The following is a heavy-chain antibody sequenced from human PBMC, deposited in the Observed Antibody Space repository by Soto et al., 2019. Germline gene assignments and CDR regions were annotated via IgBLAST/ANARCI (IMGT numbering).Heavy chain of an antibody. CDR1: GYTFTSYG. CDR2: ISAYNGNT. V-gene: IGHV1-18*04. D-gene: IGHD3-22*01. CDR3: AREPKYYYDSSGYYGPDY. J-gene: IGHJ4*02. Sequence: GASVKVSCKASGYTFTSYGISWVRQAPGQGLEWMGWISAYNGNTNYAQKLQGRVTMTTDTSTSTAYMELRGLRSDDTAVYYCAREPKYYYDSSGYYGPDYWGQGTLVTVSS.